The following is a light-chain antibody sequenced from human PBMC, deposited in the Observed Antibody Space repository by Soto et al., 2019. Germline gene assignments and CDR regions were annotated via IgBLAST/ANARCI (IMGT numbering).Light chain of an antibody. V-gene: IGLV2-14*01. J-gene: IGLJ2*01. CDR1: SSDVGAYDY. CDR2: DVK. Sequence: QSALTQPASVSVSPGQSIAISCTGTSSDVGAYDYVSWYQQHPGKAPKLMIYDVKYRPSGVSNRFSGSKSGNTASLTISGLQAEDEADYYCSSYTSSSSVIFGGGTKLTVL. CDR3: SSYTSSSSVI.